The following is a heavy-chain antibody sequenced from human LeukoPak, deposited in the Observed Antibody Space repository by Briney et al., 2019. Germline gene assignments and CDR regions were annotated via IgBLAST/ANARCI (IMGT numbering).Heavy chain of an antibody. J-gene: IGHJ5*02. D-gene: IGHD3-10*01. Sequence: KPGGSLRLSCAASGFTFSDYYISSIRQAPGKGQELVSSISSSGSTIYYADSVKGRFTISRDNAKNSLYLQMNSLRAEDTAVYYCAREGADSGRVDPWGEGTLVTVSS. CDR1: GFTFSDYY. V-gene: IGHV3-11*01. CDR2: ISSSGSTI. CDR3: AREGADSGRVDP.